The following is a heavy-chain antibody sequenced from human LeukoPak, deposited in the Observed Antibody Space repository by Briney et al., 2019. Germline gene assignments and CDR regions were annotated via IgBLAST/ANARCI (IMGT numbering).Heavy chain of an antibody. J-gene: IGHJ4*02. CDR1: GFTFNFYS. CDR3: ATDSLDSSAVKPLDH. CDR2: ISASSSYI. Sequence: PGGSLTLSCTASGFTFNFYSINWVRQAPGKGLEWVSHISASSSYIYYADSLKGRFTVSRDNAKNSLYLQMNGLRAEDTAVYYCATDSLDSSAVKPLDHWGQGTPVTVSS. D-gene: IGHD3-22*01. V-gene: IGHV3-21*01.